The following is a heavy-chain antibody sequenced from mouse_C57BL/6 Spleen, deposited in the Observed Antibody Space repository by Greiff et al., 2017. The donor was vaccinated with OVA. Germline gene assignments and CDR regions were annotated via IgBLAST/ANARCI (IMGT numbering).Heavy chain of an antibody. CDR2: ISCGGDYT. CDR3: TRAGSSYAMDY. V-gene: IGHV5-9-1*02. Sequence: EVQLVESGEGLVKPGGSLKLSCAASGFTFSSYSMSWVRQIPEKSLEWVAYISCGGDYTYYADTLKGRFTISRDNARNTLYLQMSSLKSEDTARYYWTRAGSSYAMDYWGQGTSVTVSA. J-gene: IGHJ4*01. CDR1: GFTFSSYS. D-gene: IGHD1-1*01.